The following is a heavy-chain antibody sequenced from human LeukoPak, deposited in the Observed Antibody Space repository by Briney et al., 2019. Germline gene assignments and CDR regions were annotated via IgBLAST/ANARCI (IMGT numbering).Heavy chain of an antibody. CDR1: GFTFSSYA. J-gene: IGHJ4*02. V-gene: IGHV3-30*04. CDR3: AKRWFGELLIDY. D-gene: IGHD3-10*01. Sequence: GGSLRLSCAASGFTFSSYAMHWVRQAPGKGLEWVAVISYDGSNKYYADSVKGRFIISRDNSKNTLYLQMNSLRAEDTAVYYCAKRWFGELLIDYWGQGTLVTVSS. CDR2: ISYDGSNK.